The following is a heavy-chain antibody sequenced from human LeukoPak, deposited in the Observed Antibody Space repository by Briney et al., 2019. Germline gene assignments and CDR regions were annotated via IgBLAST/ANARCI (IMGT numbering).Heavy chain of an antibody. J-gene: IGHJ4*02. CDR3: AKYAAAGAYDRHSEIDS. V-gene: IGHV3-30*18. D-gene: IGHD3-22*01. Sequence: GGSLRLSCTASGFTFGRYAMHWLRQAPGKGLEWVAVIAYDGSNKYYADSLKGQGRFTISRDNSKNTLFLEMNSLRPEDTAVYYCAKYAAAGAYDRHSEIDSWGQGTLVTVSS. CDR2: IAYDGSNK. CDR1: GFTFGRYA.